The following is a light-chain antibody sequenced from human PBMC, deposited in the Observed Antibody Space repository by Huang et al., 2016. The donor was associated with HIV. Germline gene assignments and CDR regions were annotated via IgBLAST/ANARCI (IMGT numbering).Light chain of an antibody. Sequence: DIQMTQSPSTLSASVGDRVTITCRASQSISSWLAWYQQKPGKAPKLLIYKASSLESVVPSRFSGSGSGTEFTLTISSLQPDDFATYYCQQYNTYSGFGQGTKVGIK. CDR1: QSISSW. J-gene: IGKJ1*01. CDR2: KAS. V-gene: IGKV1-5*03. CDR3: QQYNTYSG.